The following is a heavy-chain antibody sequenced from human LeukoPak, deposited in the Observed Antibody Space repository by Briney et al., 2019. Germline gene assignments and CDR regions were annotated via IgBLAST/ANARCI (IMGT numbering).Heavy chain of an antibody. V-gene: IGHV3-74*01. CDR3: ASDATYIAAAGNGWFDP. CDR2: INSDGNST. Sequence: SGGPLRLSCAASGFTFSSYWMHWVRQAPGKGLVWVSRINSDGNSTSYADSVKGRFTISRDNAKNTLYPQMNSLRAEDTAVYYCASDATYIAAAGNGWFDPWGQGTLVTVSS. J-gene: IGHJ5*02. CDR1: GFTFSSYW. D-gene: IGHD6-13*01.